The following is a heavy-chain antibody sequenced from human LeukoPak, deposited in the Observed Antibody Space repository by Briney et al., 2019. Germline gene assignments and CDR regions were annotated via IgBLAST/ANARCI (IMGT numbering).Heavy chain of an antibody. CDR2: IYYSGST. Sequence: SQTLSLTCTVSGGSISSGDYYWSWIRQPPGKGLEWIGYIYYSGSTYYNPSLKSRVTISVDTSKNQFSLKLSSVTAADTAVYYCARSYYDYVWGSYYNGYYFDYWGQGTLVTVSS. CDR3: ARSYYDYVWGSYYNGYYFDY. J-gene: IGHJ4*02. V-gene: IGHV4-30-4*01. D-gene: IGHD3-16*01. CDR1: GGSISSGDYY.